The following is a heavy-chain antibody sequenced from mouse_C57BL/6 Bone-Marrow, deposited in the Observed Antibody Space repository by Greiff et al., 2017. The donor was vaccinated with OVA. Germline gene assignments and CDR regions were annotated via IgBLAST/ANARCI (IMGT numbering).Heavy chain of an antibody. CDR2: IDPSDSYT. V-gene: IGHV1-50*01. J-gene: IGHJ3*01. CDR1: GYTFTSYW. Sequence: QVQLQQPGAELVKPGASVKLSCKASGYTFTSYWMQWVKQRPGQGLEWIGEIDPSDSYTNSNQKFKGKATLTVDTSSSTAYMQLSSLTSEDSAVYYCARGGLWFAYWGQGTLVTVSA. CDR3: ARGGLWFAY.